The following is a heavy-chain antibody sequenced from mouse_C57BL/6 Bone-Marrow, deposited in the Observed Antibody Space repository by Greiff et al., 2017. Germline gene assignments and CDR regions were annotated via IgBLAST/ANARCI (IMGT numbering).Heavy chain of an antibody. D-gene: IGHD1-1*01. CDR3: ARWGPYYPFDY. V-gene: IGHV1-81*01. Sequence: LMESGAELARPGASVKLSCKASGYTFTSYGISWVKQRTGQGLEWIGEIYPRSGNTYYNEKFKGKATLTADKSSSTAYMELRSLTSEDSAVYFCARWGPYYPFDYWGQGTTLTVSS. CDR2: IYPRSGNT. CDR1: GYTFTSYG. J-gene: IGHJ2*01.